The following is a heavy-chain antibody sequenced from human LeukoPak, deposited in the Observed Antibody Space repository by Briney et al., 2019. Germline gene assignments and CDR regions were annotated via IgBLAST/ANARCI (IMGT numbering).Heavy chain of an antibody. Sequence: SETLSLTCAVSGDSISTTNYYWGWIRQPPGKGLEWIGIIYYSGITHYNPSLKSQVTILVDTSKNQFSLKLSSVTDADTAVYYCARVRRSLNWFDSWGQGTLVTVSS. CDR3: ARVRRSLNWFDS. D-gene: IGHD3-3*01. CDR2: IYYSGIT. J-gene: IGHJ5*01. CDR1: GDSISTTNYY. V-gene: IGHV4-39*01.